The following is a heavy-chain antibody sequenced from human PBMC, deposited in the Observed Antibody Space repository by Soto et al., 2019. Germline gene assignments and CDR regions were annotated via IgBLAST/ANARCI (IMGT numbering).Heavy chain of an antibody. CDR2: IWHDGSEE. V-gene: IGHV3-33*01. CDR3: ARDGGHCTRPMCYSGLES. CDR1: GFTFSNHG. D-gene: IGHD2-8*01. J-gene: IGHJ5*02. Sequence: QGQLLQSGGGVVPPGRSLTLSCEASGFTFSNHGAHWVRQAAGKGLEWVAVIWHDGSEEYYANSVKGRFTVSRDNVKNTLSLRMNSLRAEDTAVYYCARDGGHCTRPMCYSGLESWGQGSLVTVSS.